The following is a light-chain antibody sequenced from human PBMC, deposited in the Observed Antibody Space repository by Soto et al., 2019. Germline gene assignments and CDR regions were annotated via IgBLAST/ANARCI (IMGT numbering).Light chain of an antibody. J-gene: IGKJ4*01. CDR1: QSVNTN. Sequence: EIEMTQSPATLSVSPGERATLSCWASQSVNTNLAWYQQKPGQAPRRLVYGASTRATGIPSRFSGSGSGTEFTLTISSLQSEDFAVYYCQQYTRWPLTFGGGTKVEIK. CDR3: QQYTRWPLT. V-gene: IGKV3-15*01. CDR2: GAS.